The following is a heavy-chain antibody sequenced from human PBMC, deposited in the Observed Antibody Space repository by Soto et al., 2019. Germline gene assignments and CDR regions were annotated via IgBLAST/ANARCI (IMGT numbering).Heavy chain of an antibody. D-gene: IGHD3-16*01. Sequence: LRLSCAASGFTFSSYGMHWVRQAPGEGLEWVAVISYDVSNKYYADSVKGRFTISRDNSKNTLYLQMNSLRAEDTAVYYCAKDTDEGGFDYWGRGTLVTVSS. CDR3: AKDTDEGGFDY. CDR2: ISYDVSNK. J-gene: IGHJ4*02. V-gene: IGHV3-30*18. CDR1: GFTFSSYG.